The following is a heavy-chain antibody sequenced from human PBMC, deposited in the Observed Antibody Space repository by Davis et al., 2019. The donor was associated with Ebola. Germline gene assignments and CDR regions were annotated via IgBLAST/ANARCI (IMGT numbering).Heavy chain of an antibody. V-gene: IGHV1-46*01. Sequence: ASVKVSCKASGYTFTSYYMHWVRQAPGQGLEWMGIINPSGGSTSYAQKFQGRVTMTRDTSTSTVYMELSSLRSEDTAVYYCARRSSSRRITIFGVVMGDPYFYGMDVWGQGTTVTVSS. CDR3: ARRSSSRRITIFGVVMGDPYFYGMDV. CDR1: GYTFTSYY. J-gene: IGHJ6*02. CDR2: INPSGGST. D-gene: IGHD3-3*01.